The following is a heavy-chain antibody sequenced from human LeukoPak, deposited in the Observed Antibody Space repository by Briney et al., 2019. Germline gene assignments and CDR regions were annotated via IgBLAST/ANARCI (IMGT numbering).Heavy chain of an antibody. CDR1: GGSISSYY. J-gene: IGHJ4*02. V-gene: IGHV4-59*01. CDR3: ARVQYYYDSSGYLLPGYFDY. Sequence: SETLSLTCTVSGGSISSYYRSWIRQPPGKGLEWIGYIYYSGSTNYNPSLKSRVTISVDTSKNQFSLKLSSVTAADTAVYYCARVQYYYDSSGYLLPGYFDYWGQGTLVTVSS. CDR2: IYYSGST. D-gene: IGHD3-22*01.